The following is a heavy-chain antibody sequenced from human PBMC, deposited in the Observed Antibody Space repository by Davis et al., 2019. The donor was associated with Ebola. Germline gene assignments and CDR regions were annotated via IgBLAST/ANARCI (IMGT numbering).Heavy chain of an antibody. CDR3: ARAQDCSGGSCYSGEFDY. CDR1: GGSFSGYY. J-gene: IGHJ4*02. CDR2: INHSGST. Sequence: SQTLSLTCAVYGGSFSGYYCSWIRQPPGKGLEWIGEINHSGSTNYNPSLKSRVTISVDTSKNQFSLKLSSVTAADTAVYYCARAQDCSGGSCYSGEFDYWGQGTLVTVSS. V-gene: IGHV4-34*01. D-gene: IGHD2-15*01.